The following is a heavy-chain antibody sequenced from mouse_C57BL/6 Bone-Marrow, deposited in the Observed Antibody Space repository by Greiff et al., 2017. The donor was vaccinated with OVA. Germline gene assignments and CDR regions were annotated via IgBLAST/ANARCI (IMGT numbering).Heavy chain of an antibody. J-gene: IGHJ1*03. Sequence: EVKLEESGAELVRPGASVKLSCTASGFNIKDDYMHWVKQRPEQGLEWIGWIDPENGDTEYASKFQGKATITADTSSNTAYLQLSSLTSEDTAVYYCTDGNLWYFDVWGTGTTVTVSS. CDR1: GFNIKDDY. CDR3: TDGNLWYFDV. D-gene: IGHD2-1*01. CDR2: IDPENGDT. V-gene: IGHV14-4*01.